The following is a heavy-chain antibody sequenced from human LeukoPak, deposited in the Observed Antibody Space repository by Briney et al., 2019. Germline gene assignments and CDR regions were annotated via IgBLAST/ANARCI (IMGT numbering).Heavy chain of an antibody. D-gene: IGHD6-19*01. CDR2: IYHSGST. V-gene: IGHV4-4*02. Sequence: PSGTLSLTCAVSGGSISSSNWWSWVRQPPGKGLEWIGEIYHSGSTNYNPSLKSRVTISVDTSKNQFSLKLSSVTAADTAVYYCAIVPAVAAGYWFDPWGQGTLVTVSS. J-gene: IGHJ5*02. CDR3: AIVPAVAAGYWFDP. CDR1: GGSISSSNW.